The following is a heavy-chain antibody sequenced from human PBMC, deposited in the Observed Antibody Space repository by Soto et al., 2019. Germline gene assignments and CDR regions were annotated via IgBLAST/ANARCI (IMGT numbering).Heavy chain of an antibody. CDR3: ARAPGNYYDGIG. Sequence: KPSETLSVSCAVYGGSFSGYYWSWIRQPPGKGLEWIREINHSGSTNYNPSLKSRVTISVDTSKNQFSLKLSSVTAADTAVYYCARAPGNYYDGIGWGQGTLVTVSS. D-gene: IGHD3-22*01. J-gene: IGHJ4*02. CDR2: INHSGST. V-gene: IGHV4-34*01. CDR1: GGSFSGYY.